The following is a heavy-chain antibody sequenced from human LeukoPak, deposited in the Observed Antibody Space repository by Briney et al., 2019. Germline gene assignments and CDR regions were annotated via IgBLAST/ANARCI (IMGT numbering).Heavy chain of an antibody. Sequence: GGSLRLSXAASGFTFITYSMNWVRQAPGKGLEWVSYISSSSSTIYYADSVKGRFTISRDNAKNTLYLQMNSLRAEDTAVYYCAKAVSYDFWSGYGDYWGQGTLVTVSS. CDR1: GFTFITYS. J-gene: IGHJ4*02. V-gene: IGHV3-48*01. CDR2: ISSSSSTI. CDR3: AKAVSYDFWSGYGDY. D-gene: IGHD3-3*01.